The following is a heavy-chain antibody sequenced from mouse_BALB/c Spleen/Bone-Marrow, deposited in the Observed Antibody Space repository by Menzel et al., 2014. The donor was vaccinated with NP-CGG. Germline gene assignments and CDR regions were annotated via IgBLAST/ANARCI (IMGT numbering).Heavy chain of an antibody. CDR1: GYTFTSYW. J-gene: IGHJ4*01. CDR3: APYYGSSYYAMDY. V-gene: IGHV1-7*01. CDR2: INPSTGYT. Sequence: VKLMESGAELAKPGASVKMSCKASGYTFTSYWMHWVKQRPGQGLEWIGYINPSTGYTEYNQKFKDKATLTADKSSSTAYMQLSSLTSEDSAVYYCAPYYGSSYYAMDYWGQGTSVTVSS. D-gene: IGHD1-1*01.